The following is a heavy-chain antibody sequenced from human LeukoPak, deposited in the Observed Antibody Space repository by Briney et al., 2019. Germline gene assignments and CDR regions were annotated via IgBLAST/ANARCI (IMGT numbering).Heavy chain of an antibody. V-gene: IGHV3-30*18. CDR3: AKDALWFGELLLYYFDY. Sequence: PGGSLRLSCAASGFTFSSYGMHWVRQAPGKGLEWVAVISYDGSNKYYADSVKGRFTISRDNSKDTLYLQMNSLRAEDTAVYYCAKDALWFGELLLYYFDYWGQGTLVTVSS. D-gene: IGHD3-10*01. CDR2: ISYDGSNK. J-gene: IGHJ4*02. CDR1: GFTFSSYG.